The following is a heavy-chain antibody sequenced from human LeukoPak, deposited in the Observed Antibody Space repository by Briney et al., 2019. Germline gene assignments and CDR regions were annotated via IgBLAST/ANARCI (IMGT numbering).Heavy chain of an antibody. CDR3: AREKYRSGFDY. J-gene: IGHJ4*02. V-gene: IGHV1-18*01. CDR2: ISGYNGDS. D-gene: IGHD5-12*01. CDR1: GGTFISYA. Sequence: SSVKVSCKASGGTFISYAISWVRQAPGQGLEWMGWISGYNGDSYYVQKFQVRVTMTTDTSTTTAYMELTSLRSDDTAVYYCAREKYRSGFDYWGQGTPVTVSS.